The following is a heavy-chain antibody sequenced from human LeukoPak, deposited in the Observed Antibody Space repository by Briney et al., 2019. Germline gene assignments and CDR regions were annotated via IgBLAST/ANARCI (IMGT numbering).Heavy chain of an antibody. V-gene: IGHV4-34*01. J-gene: IGHJ5*02. D-gene: IGHD5-18*01. CDR3: APRGDIEHSYGYGKWFDP. Sequence: SETLSLTCAVYGGSFSGYYWSWIRQPPGKGLAWIGEINHSGSTNYNASLKSRVTISVDTSKNQFSLRLSSVTAADTAMYYCAPRGDIEHSYGYGKWFDPWGQGTRVTVSS. CDR2: INHSGST. CDR1: GGSFSGYY.